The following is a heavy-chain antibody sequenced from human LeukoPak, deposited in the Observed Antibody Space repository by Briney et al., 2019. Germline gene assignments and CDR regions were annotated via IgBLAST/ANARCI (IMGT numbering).Heavy chain of an antibody. CDR2: IWYDGSNK. D-gene: IGHD5-18*01. J-gene: IGHJ4*02. CDR3: ARDDGRRGYSLDY. CDR1: GFTFSSYG. Sequence: GRSLRLSCAASGFTFSSYGMHWVRQAPGKGLEWVAVIWYDGSNKYYADSVKGRFTISRDNSKNTLYLQMNSLRAEDTAVYYCARDDGRRGYSLDYWGQGTLVTVSS. V-gene: IGHV3-33*01.